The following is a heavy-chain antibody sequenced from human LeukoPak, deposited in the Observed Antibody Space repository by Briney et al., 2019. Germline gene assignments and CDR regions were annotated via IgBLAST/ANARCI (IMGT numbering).Heavy chain of an antibody. CDR3: GRGHWGLDY. J-gene: IGHJ4*02. CDR1: GSTFSSYE. Sequence: GGSLRLSCATSGSTFSSYEMNWVRQAPGKGLEWVSYISSSGSTIYYADSVKGRFTTSRDNAKSSLYLQMNSLRAEDTAVYYCGRGHWGLDYWGQGALVTVSS. D-gene: IGHD7-27*01. V-gene: IGHV3-48*03. CDR2: ISSSGSTI.